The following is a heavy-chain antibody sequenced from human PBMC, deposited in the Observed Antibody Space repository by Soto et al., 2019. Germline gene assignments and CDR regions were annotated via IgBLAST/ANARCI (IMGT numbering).Heavy chain of an antibody. CDR3: ARDHPHSYGIYYIDD. D-gene: IGHD5-18*01. J-gene: IGHJ4*02. V-gene: IGHV4-59*01. Sequence: PSETLSLTCTVSGGSITNYYWSWIRQPPGKGLEWIGYIYSSGSTNYNPSLKSRVTISADTSKNQVSLKLTSVTAADTAVYYCARDHPHSYGIYYIDDWGQGTLVTVSS. CDR2: IYSSGST. CDR1: GGSITNYY.